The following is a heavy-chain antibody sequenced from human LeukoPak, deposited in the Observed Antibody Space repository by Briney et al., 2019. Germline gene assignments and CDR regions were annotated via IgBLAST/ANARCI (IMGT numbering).Heavy chain of an antibody. V-gene: IGHV1-69*13. CDR3: ARDLVAGFHDAFDI. D-gene: IGHD6-19*01. Sequence: ASVKVSCKASGGTFSSYAISWVRQAPGQGLEWMGGIIPIFGTANYAQKFQGRVTITADESTSTAYMELSSLRSEDTAVYYCARDLVAGFHDAFDIWGQGTMVTVSS. J-gene: IGHJ3*02. CDR2: IIPIFGTA. CDR1: GGTFSSYA.